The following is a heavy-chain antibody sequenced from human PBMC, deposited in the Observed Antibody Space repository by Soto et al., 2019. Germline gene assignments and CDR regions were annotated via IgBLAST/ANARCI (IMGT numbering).Heavy chain of an antibody. J-gene: IGHJ3*02. Sequence: GGSLRLSCAASGLTFDDYAMHWVRQAPGKGLEWVSGISWNSGSIGYADSVKGRFTISRDNAKNSLYLQMNSLRAEDTALYYCAKILRMATDAFDIWGQGTMVTVSS. CDR2: ISWNSGSI. D-gene: IGHD2-8*01. CDR1: GLTFDDYA. V-gene: IGHV3-9*01. CDR3: AKILRMATDAFDI.